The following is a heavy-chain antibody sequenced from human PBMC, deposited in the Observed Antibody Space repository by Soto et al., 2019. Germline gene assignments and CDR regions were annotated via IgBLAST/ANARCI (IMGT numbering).Heavy chain of an antibody. V-gene: IGHV3-33*01. Sequence: LRLSCAASGFTFSSYGMHWVRQAPGKGLEWVAVIWYDGSNKYYADSVKGRFTISRDNSKNTLYLQMNSLRAEDTAVYYCARDDYSKSYGMDVWGQGTTVTVSS. CDR2: IWYDGSNK. CDR3: ARDDYSKSYGMDV. CDR1: GFTFSSYG. J-gene: IGHJ6*02. D-gene: IGHD4-4*01.